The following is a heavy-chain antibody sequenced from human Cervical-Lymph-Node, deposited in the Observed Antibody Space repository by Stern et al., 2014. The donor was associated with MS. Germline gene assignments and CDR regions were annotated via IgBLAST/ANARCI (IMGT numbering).Heavy chain of an antibody. Sequence: VHLVESNPGLVKPSETLSLTCSVSGFSISSGYYWGWIRQPPGKGLEWIGTIHHSGPTFYNPSLKSPVTISIDTSTNPISLTFSSGTAADTATFYCVRDQGASSFDYWGQGTLVTVSS. CDR1: GFSISSGYY. D-gene: IGHD6-6*01. CDR2: IHHSGPT. J-gene: IGHJ4*02. CDR3: VRDQGASSFDY. V-gene: IGHV4-38-2*02.